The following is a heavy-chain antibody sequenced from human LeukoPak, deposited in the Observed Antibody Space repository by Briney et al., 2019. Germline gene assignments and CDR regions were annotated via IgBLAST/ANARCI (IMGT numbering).Heavy chain of an antibody. D-gene: IGHD3-10*01. J-gene: IGHJ4*02. CDR3: ANWPGDY. Sequence: PGGSLRLSCAAPGFTFISYVRSWVRQAPGKVVEWVSAITGSGGSRYYADCVEHRFTISRHNPKNTRYLQMNSLRAEETAVYYCANWPGDYWGQGTLVTVSS. CDR1: GFTFISYV. V-gene: IGHV3-23*01. CDR2: ITGSGGSR.